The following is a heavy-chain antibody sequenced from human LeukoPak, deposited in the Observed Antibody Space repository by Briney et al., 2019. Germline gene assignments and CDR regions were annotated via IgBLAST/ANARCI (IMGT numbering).Heavy chain of an antibody. CDR1: GYTFTGYY. CDR3: ARDFCSGGSCYSTGGDY. J-gene: IGHJ4*02. CDR2: INPNSGGT. V-gene: IGHV1-2*02. Sequence: GASVKVSCKASGYTFTGYYMHWVRQAPGQGLAWMGWINPNSGGTNYAQKFQGRVTMTRDTSISTAYMELSRLRSDDTAVYYCARDFCSGGSCYSTGGDYWGQGTLVTVSS. D-gene: IGHD2-15*01.